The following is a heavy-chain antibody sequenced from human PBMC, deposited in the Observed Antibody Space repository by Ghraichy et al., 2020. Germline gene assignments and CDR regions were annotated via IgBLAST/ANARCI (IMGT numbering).Heavy chain of an antibody. J-gene: IGHJ6*02. Sequence: GGSLRLSCVGSGFSFSSHSMNWVRQSPGKGLEWVSYITASSRTTSYADSVRGRFTISRDNAQNSLYLQMNSLRDEDTGVYYCARGATVVRFFYFTGMDVWGQGTTVTVSS. D-gene: IGHD4-23*01. V-gene: IGHV3-48*02. CDR1: GFSFSSHS. CDR2: ITASSRTT. CDR3: ARGATVVRFFYFTGMDV.